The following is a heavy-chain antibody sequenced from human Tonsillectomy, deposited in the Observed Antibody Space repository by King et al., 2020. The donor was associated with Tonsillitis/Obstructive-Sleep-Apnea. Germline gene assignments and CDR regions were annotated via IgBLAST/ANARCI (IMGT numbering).Heavy chain of an antibody. Sequence: HVQLVESGGGLVKPGGSLRLSCAASGFTFSDYYMSWIRQAPGKGLEGVSYISSSGSTIYYADSVKGRFTISRDNAKNSLYLQMNSLRAEDTAVYYCARDKRVPYQRDYYMDVWGKGTTVTVSS. CDR1: GFTFSDYY. CDR2: ISSSGSTI. V-gene: IGHV3-11*01. D-gene: IGHD2-2*01. J-gene: IGHJ6*03. CDR3: ARDKRVPYQRDYYMDV.